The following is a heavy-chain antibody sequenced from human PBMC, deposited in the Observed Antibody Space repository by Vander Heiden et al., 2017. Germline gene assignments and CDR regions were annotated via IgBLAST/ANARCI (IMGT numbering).Heavy chain of an antibody. CDR3: AIMTTYYGMGV. J-gene: IGHJ6*02. V-gene: IGHV1-2*02. CDR2: INPNRGGT. CDR1: GYTFTGVY. Sequence: QVQLVQSGAEVKKPGASVKVACTASGYTFTGVYLPWVRQAPGQGLEWMGWINPNRGGTNSAEKFQGRVTMTRDTSITTAYMELSGLRSDDTAVYYCAIMTTYYGMGVWGQGTTVTVSS.